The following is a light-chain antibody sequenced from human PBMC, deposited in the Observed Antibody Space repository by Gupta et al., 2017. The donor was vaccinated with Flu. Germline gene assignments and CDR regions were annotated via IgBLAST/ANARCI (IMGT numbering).Light chain of an antibody. CDR1: QDITNY. CDR2: DAF. CDR3: QQYDTLPQT. Sequence: DIQMTQSPSSLSASVGDSVTITCQASQDITNYLNWYQQKPGRAPKLLIYDAFNLETGVPSRFSGSGSGTDFTFTINSLKPEDFATYYCQQYDTLPQTFGPGTKVDIK. J-gene: IGKJ3*01. V-gene: IGKV1-33*01.